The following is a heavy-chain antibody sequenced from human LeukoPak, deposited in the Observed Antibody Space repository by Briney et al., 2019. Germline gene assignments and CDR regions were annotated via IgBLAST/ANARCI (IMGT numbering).Heavy chain of an antibody. CDR3: ARDSDSSGYFTPYTLYYYGMDV. J-gene: IGHJ6*02. Sequence: GGSLRLSCAASEFSFSTYSMNWVRQAPGKGLEWVSSISSSSSYIYYADSVKGRFTISRDNAKNSLYLQMNSLRAEDTAVYYCARDSDSSGYFTPYTLYYYGMDVWGQGTTVTVSS. D-gene: IGHD3-22*01. V-gene: IGHV3-21*01. CDR2: ISSSSSYI. CDR1: EFSFSTYS.